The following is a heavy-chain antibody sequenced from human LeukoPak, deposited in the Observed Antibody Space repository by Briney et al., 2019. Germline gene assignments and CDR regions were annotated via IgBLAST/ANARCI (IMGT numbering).Heavy chain of an antibody. Sequence: SETLSLTCAVYGGSFSGYYWSWIRQPPGKGLEWIGEINHSGSTNYNPSLKSRVTISVDTSENQFSLKLSSVTAADTAVYYCARGPNYYDRTDYWGQGTLVTVSS. CDR3: ARGPNYYDRTDY. D-gene: IGHD3-22*01. CDR2: INHSGST. J-gene: IGHJ4*02. V-gene: IGHV4-34*01. CDR1: GGSFSGYY.